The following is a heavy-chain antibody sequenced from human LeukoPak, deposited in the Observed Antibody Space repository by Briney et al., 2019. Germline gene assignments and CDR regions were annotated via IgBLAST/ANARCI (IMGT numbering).Heavy chain of an antibody. CDR2: IYRGGST. CDR1: GFTLSSNY. Sequence: GGSLRLSCAASGFTLSSNYMSWVRQAPGKGLEWVSVIYRGGSTYYADSVKGRFTISRDNSKNTLYLQMNSLRAGDTAVYYCATSGYGDYRTYWGQGTLVTVSS. CDR3: ATSGYGDYRTY. V-gene: IGHV3-53*01. J-gene: IGHJ4*02. D-gene: IGHD4-17*01.